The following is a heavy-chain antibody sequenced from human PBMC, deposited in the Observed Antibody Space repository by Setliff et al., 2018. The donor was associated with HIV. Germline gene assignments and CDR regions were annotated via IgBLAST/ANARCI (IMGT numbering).Heavy chain of an antibody. J-gene: IGHJ3*02. CDR1: GFTFSSYS. D-gene: IGHD3-9*01. V-gene: IGHV3-21*01. CDR3: ARVASLRYFDWLFPNDAFDI. CDR2: ISSSSSYI. Sequence: GGSLRLSCAAPGFTFSSYSMNWVRQAPGKGLEWVSSISSSSSYIYYADSVKGRFTISRDNAKNSLYLQMNSLRAEDTAVYYCARVASLRYFDWLFPNDAFDIWGQGTMVTVSS.